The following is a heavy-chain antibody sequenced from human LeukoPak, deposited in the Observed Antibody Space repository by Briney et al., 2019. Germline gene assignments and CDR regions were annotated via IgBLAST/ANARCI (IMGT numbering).Heavy chain of an antibody. D-gene: IGHD6-6*01. J-gene: IGHJ4*02. CDR3: ARDSDPSIPGT. Sequence: PGGSLRLSCAASGFTFSSYEMNWVRQAPGKGLEWVSYISSSGSTRYYADSVKGRFTISRDNAKNSLYLQMNSLRAEDTAVYYCARDSDPSIPGTRGQGTLVTVSS. CDR1: GFTFSSYE. V-gene: IGHV3-48*03. CDR2: ISSSGSTR.